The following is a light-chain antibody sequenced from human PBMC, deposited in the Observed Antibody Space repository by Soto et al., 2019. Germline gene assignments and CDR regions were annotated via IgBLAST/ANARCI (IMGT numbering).Light chain of an antibody. CDR2: PAS. CDR1: QDINTY. Sequence: DIQLTQSPSFLSASVGDRVTVSCRASQDINTYLAWFQQKPGKVPQLLVYPASTLQDGVPSRFSGRGSGTEFTLTINNLHPEDFATYYCQHLRAYPFSFGQGTKLDVK. V-gene: IGKV1-9*01. J-gene: IGKJ2*03. CDR3: QHLRAYPFS.